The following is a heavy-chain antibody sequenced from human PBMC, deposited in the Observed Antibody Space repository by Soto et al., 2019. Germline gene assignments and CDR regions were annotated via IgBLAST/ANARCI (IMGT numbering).Heavy chain of an antibody. CDR1: GFTFSSYA. V-gene: IGHV3-23*01. J-gene: IGHJ3*02. Sequence: AGGSLRLSCAASGFTFSSYAMSWVRQAPGKGLEWVSAISGSGGSTYYADSVRGRFSISRDNSKNTLSLQMNGLRAEDTAVYYCTKALYCSSTSCYSGGDTFHIWGQGTMVTVSS. CDR2: ISGSGGST. CDR3: TKALYCSSTSCYSGGDTFHI. D-gene: IGHD2-2*01.